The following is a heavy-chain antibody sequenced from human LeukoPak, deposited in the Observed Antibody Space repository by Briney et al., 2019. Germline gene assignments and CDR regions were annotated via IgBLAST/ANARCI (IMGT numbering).Heavy chain of an antibody. CDR3: ARERFVRGWFDP. CDR2: IYYSGST. V-gene: IGHV4-39*07. J-gene: IGHJ5*02. Sequence: SETLSLTCTVSGGSISSSSYYWGWIRQPPGKGLEWIGSIYYSGSTYYNPSLKSRVTISVDTSKNQFSLKLSSVTAADTAVYYCARERFVRGWFDPWGQGTLVTASS. D-gene: IGHD2/OR15-2a*01. CDR1: GGSISSSSYY.